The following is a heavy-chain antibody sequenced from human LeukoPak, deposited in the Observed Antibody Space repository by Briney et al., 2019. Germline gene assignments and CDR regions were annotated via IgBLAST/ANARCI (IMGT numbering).Heavy chain of an antibody. J-gene: IGHJ4*02. V-gene: IGHV3-23*01. CDR3: AKRGVVIRVVLVGFHKEAYYFDS. D-gene: IGHD3-10*01. Sequence: GGPLRLSCAVSGFTLSNYGMSWVRQAPGKGLEWVAGISGSGGGTNYADSVKGRFTISRDNPKNTLYLQMNSLRAEDTAVYFCAKRGVVIRVVLVGFHKEAYYFDSWGQGALVTVSS. CDR1: GFTLSNYG. CDR2: ISGSGGGT.